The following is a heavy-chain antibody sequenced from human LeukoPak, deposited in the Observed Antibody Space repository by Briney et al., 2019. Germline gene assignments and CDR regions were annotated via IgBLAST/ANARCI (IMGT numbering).Heavy chain of an antibody. D-gene: IGHD3-16*01. Sequence: KASETLSLTCTVSGGSISSGSYYWSWIRQPAGKGLEWIGRIYTSGSTNYNPSLKSRVTISVDTSKNQFSLKLSSVTAADTAVYYCARDSYDYVWGTWGQGTLVTVSS. CDR3: ARDSYDYVWGT. V-gene: IGHV4-61*02. CDR2: IYTSGST. CDR1: GGSISSGSYY. J-gene: IGHJ4*02.